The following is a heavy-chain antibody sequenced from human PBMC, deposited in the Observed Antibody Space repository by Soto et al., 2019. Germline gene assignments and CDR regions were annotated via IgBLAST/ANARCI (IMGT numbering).Heavy chain of an antibody. CDR1: GGTFSGYV. J-gene: IGHJ4*02. V-gene: IGHV1-69*01. Sequence: QLVQSGSEVKKPGSSVKVSCQASGGTFSGYVVTWVRQAPGQGLEWMGEFVPLFGTTNYAQRFSGRITITAEESTSTAYMALRTRRSDDTAVYYCAPHGLGVSSPPYFDNWGQGTLVTVSS. CDR2: FVPLFGTT. D-gene: IGHD3-16*01. CDR3: APHGLGVSSPPYFDN.